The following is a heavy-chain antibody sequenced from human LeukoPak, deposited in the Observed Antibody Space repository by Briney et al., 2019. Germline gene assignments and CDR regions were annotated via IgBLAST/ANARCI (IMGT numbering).Heavy chain of an antibody. V-gene: IGHV3-30*18. D-gene: IGHD5/OR15-5a*01. J-gene: IGHJ4*02. CDR2: ISYDGSNK. CDR3: AKDWEGSLRYYFDY. CDR1: GFTFSSYG. Sequence: GGSLRLSCAASGFTFSSYGMHWVRQAPGKGLEWVAVISYDGSNKYYADSVKGRFTISRDNSKNTLYLQMNSLRAEGTAVYYCAKDWEGSLRYYFDYWGQGTLVTVSS.